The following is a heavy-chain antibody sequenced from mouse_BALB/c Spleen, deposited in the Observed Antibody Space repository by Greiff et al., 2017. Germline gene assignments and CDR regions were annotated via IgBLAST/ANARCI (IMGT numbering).Heavy chain of an antibody. CDR1: GFTFSSYT. J-gene: IGHJ3*01. CDR3: ARHEDGNLAWFAY. Sequence: EVKVEESGGGLVQPGGSLKLSCAASGFTFSSYTMSWVRQTPEKRLEWVAYISNGGGSTYYPDTVKGRFTISRDNAKNTLYLQMSSLKSEDTAMYYCARHEDGNLAWFAYWGQGTLVTVSA. D-gene: IGHD2-1*01. V-gene: IGHV5-12-2*01. CDR2: ISNGGGST.